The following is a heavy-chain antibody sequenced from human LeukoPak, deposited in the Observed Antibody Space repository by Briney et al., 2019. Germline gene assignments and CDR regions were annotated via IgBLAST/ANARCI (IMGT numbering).Heavy chain of an antibody. V-gene: IGHV1-2*02. CDR3: ARSAYNYGYVYFDH. CDR2: IDPNSDNI. CDR1: GCTFTGCF. Sequence: ASVKVSCKASGCTFTGCFIHYVRQAPGQGLEWMGWIDPNSDNIRYSETFKDRVTMTRDTSTNTAYMELSRLRSDDTAVYYCARSAYNYGYVYFDHWGQGTLVIVSS. J-gene: IGHJ4*02. D-gene: IGHD5-18*01.